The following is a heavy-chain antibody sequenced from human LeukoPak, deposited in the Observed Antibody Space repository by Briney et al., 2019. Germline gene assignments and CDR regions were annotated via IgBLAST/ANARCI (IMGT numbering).Heavy chain of an antibody. Sequence: GASVMVSCKASGYTFTSYPISWVRQAPGQGLEWVGWINPNSGGTSYAQKFQGRVTMTRDTSISTAYMELSRLRSDDTAVYYCARDDSRDGYNAFDYWGQGTLVTVSS. D-gene: IGHD5-24*01. CDR2: INPNSGGT. CDR3: ARDDSRDGYNAFDY. V-gene: IGHV1-2*02. J-gene: IGHJ4*02. CDR1: GYTFTSYP.